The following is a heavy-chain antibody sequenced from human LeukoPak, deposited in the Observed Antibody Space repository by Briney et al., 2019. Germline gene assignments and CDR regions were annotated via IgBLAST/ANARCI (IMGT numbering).Heavy chain of an antibody. CDR2: IYYSGST. J-gene: IGHJ4*02. CDR1: GASFSSSTYY. Sequence: KASETLSLTCTVAGASFSSSTYYWGWIRQPPGKGLEWIGSIYYSGSTYYNPSLKSRVTMSVDTYKNQFSLKLSSVTAEDTAVYYCARHAGGISATGTRPFDYWGQGTLVTVSS. CDR3: ARHAGGISATGTRPFDY. V-gene: IGHV4-39*01. D-gene: IGHD6-13*01.